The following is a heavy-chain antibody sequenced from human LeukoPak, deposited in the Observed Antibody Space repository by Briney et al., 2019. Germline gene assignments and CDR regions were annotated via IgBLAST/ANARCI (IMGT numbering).Heavy chain of an antibody. CDR3: ASREMYYYDSSGYYYDAFDI. Sequence: SETLSHTCTVSGGSISSYYWGWIRQPPGKGLEWIGSIYYSGSTYYNPSLKSRVTISVDTSKNQFSLKLSSVTAADTAVYYCASREMYYYDSSGYYYDAFDIWGQGTIVTVSS. D-gene: IGHD3-22*01. V-gene: IGHV4-39*01. J-gene: IGHJ3*02. CDR2: IYYSGST. CDR1: GGSISSYY.